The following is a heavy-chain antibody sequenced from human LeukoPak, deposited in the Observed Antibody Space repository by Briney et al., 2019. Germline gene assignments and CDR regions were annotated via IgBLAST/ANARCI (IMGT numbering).Heavy chain of an antibody. CDR1: GASISSYY. Sequence: SETLSLTCTVSGASISSYYWSWLRQPPGKGLEWIAFMYYSGSTNYNPSLKSRVTILVDTSKNQFSLKLSSVTAADTAVYYCAKTVFLAGWHFDQWGQGTLVTVSS. D-gene: IGHD3-9*01. J-gene: IGHJ4*02. CDR3: AKTVFLAGWHFDQ. V-gene: IGHV4-59*08. CDR2: MYYSGST.